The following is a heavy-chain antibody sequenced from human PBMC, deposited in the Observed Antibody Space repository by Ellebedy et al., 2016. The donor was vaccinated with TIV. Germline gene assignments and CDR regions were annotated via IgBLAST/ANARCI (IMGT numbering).Heavy chain of an antibody. Sequence: PGGSLRLSCAASGFTFSNYAMSWVRQAPGKGLEWVSAISRSGGSTYYAGSVKGRFTISRDNSKDTLYLQMNSLRAEDTAAYYCANVYSSTWADSWGQGILVTVSS. CDR2: ISRSGGST. D-gene: IGHD6-13*01. J-gene: IGHJ4*02. V-gene: IGHV3-23*01. CDR1: GFTFSNYA. CDR3: ANVYSSTWADS.